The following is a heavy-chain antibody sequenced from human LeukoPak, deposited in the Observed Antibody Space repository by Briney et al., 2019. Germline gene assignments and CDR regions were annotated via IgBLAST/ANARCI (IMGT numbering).Heavy chain of an antibody. CDR3: ARVSIAVELPFDY. CDR2: INPNSGGT. D-gene: IGHD6-19*01. Sequence: GASVKVSCKASGYTFTGYYMHWVRQAPGQGLEWMGWINPNSGGTKYAQKFQGRVTMTRDTSISTASKELSRLSSDDTAVYYCARVSIAVELPFDYWGQGTLVTVSS. CDR1: GYTFTGYY. V-gene: IGHV1-2*02. J-gene: IGHJ4*02.